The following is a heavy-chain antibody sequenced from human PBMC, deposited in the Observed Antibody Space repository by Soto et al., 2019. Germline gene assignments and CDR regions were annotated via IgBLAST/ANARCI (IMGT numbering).Heavy chain of an antibody. D-gene: IGHD1-26*01. CDR2: IWHDGNNK. CDR1: GFTFSNYG. CDR3: ASDLVGASDSYGFDV. J-gene: IGHJ6*02. V-gene: IGHV3-33*01. Sequence: GGSLTLSCAASGFTFSNYGMHWVRQAPGKGLEWVAIIWHDGNNKYYADSVRGRFIISRDNSKNRLYLQMNSLRAEDTAVYYCASDLVGASDSYGFDVWGQGTPGIVSS.